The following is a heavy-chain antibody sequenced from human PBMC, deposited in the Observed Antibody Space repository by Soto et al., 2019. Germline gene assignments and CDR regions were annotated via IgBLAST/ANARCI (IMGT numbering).Heavy chain of an antibody. D-gene: IGHD4-17*01. J-gene: IGHJ5*02. CDR1: ASTFTGYP. CDR2: ISTFSGHT. Sequence: QVHLVQSGTEVKEPGASVKVSCKASASTFTGYPINWVRQAPGQGLEWMGWISTFSGHTKYAENFEGRVTMTTNTSTPTAYMALTSLTFAATAVFFCAMGTVTSGTWFGPWGQGTLVSVSS. CDR3: AMGTVTSGTWFGP. V-gene: IGHV1-18*04.